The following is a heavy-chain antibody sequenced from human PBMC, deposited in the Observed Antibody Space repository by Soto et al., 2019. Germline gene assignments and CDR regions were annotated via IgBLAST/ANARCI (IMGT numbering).Heavy chain of an antibody. CDR2: IYYSGST. V-gene: IGHV4-39*01. D-gene: IGHD5-12*01. Sequence: PSETLSLTCTVSGGSISSSSYYWGWIRQPPGKGLEWIGSIYYSGSTYYNPSLKSRVTISVDTSKNQFSLKLSSVTAADTAVYYCARADSGYAHGYYYYGMEVWGQGTTVTVSS. CDR1: GGSISSSSYY. J-gene: IGHJ6*02. CDR3: ARADSGYAHGYYYYGMEV.